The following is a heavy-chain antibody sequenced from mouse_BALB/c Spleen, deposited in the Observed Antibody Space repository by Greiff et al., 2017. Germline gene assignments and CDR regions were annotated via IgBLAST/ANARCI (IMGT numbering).Heavy chain of an antibody. V-gene: IGHV5-6-5*01. D-gene: IGHD2-4*01. Sequence: DVKLVESGVGLVKPGGSLKLSCAASGFTFSSYAMSWVRQTPEKRLEWVASISSGGSTYYPDSVKGRFTISRDNARNILYLQMSSLRSEDTAMYYCARADYYFDYWGQGTTLTVSS. CDR1: GFTFSSYA. CDR2: ISSGGST. CDR3: ARADYYFDY. J-gene: IGHJ2*01.